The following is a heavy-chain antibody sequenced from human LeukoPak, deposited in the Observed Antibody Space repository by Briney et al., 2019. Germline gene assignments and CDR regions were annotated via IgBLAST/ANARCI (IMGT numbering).Heavy chain of an antibody. J-gene: IGHJ6*02. CDR1: GYTFTSYY. V-gene: IGHV1-46*01. CDR3: ARGGTTITMVRGVITGMDV. CDR2: INPSGGST. Sequence: ASVKVSCKASGYTFTSYYMHWVRQAPGQGLEWMGIINPSGGSTSYAQEFQGRVTMTRDTSTSTVYMELSSLRSEDTAVYYCARGGTTITMVRGVITGMDVWGQGTTVTVSS. D-gene: IGHD3-10*01.